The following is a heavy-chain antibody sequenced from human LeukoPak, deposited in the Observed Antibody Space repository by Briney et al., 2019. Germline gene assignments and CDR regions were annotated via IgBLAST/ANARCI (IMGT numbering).Heavy chain of an antibody. J-gene: IGHJ4*02. Sequence: PSETLSLTYAVYGGSFSGYYWSWIRQPPGKGLEWIGEINHSGSTNYNPSLKSRVTISVDTSKNQFSLKLSSMTAADTAVYYCARAPIAALVGFDYWGQGTLVTVSS. CDR3: ARAPIAALVGFDY. CDR1: GGSFSGYY. V-gene: IGHV4-34*01. CDR2: INHSGST. D-gene: IGHD6-6*01.